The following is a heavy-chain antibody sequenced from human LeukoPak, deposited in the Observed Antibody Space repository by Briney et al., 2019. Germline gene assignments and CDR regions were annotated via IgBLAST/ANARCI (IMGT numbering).Heavy chain of an antibody. CDR1: GYTFTGSG. J-gene: IGHJ4*02. CDR3: ARDKGATVDTAMAPDY. V-gene: IGHV1-18*01. Sequence: GASVKVSCKASGYTFTGSGISWVRQAPGQGLEWMGWISAYNGDTKYAQKLQGRVTMTTDTSTSTAYMELRSLRSDDTAVYYCARDKGATVDTAMAPDYWGQGTLVTVSS. CDR2: ISAYNGDT. D-gene: IGHD5-18*01.